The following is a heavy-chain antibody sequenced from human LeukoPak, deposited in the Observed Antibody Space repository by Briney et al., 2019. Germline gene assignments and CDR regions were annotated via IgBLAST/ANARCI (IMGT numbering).Heavy chain of an antibody. J-gene: IGHJ6*03. CDR1: GGSLTSYS. CDR3: ARVRAFRPNVARAYYYYMDV. CDR2: INHGGST. V-gene: IGHV4-34*01. Sequence: SETLSLTCVVYGGSLTSYSWSWVRQSPGKVLEWIGEINHGGSTNYNPSHKSRVTISLDTSENQFSLRLSSVTAADTAVFYCARVRAFRPNVARAYYYYMDVWGKGTTVTVSS. D-gene: IGHD2-21*01.